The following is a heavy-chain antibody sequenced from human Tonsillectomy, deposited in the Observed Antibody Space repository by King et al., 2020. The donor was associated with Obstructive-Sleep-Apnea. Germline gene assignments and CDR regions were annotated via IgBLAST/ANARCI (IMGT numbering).Heavy chain of an antibody. J-gene: IGHJ6*02. V-gene: IGHV4-31*03. CDR2: INYSGST. D-gene: IGHD5-12*01. CDR3: ASGYDHYYYFAMDV. CDR1: GASINSGGYY. Sequence: VQLQESGPGLVKPSQTLSLTCTVSGASINSGGYYWSWIRQLPGEGLEWMGYINYSGSTLYNPSLKSRVTISVDTSKNQFSLNLSSVTAADTAVYYCASGYDHYYYFAMDVWVPGTTVTVSS.